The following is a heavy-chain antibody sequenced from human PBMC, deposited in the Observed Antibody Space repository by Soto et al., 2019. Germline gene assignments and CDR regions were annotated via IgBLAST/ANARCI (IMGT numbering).Heavy chain of an antibody. D-gene: IGHD3-16*01. Sequence: PGGSLRLSCAASGFTFSDRYMDWVRQAPGKGLEWVGRTKNKANSYTTEYAASVKGRFTISRVYSRDSVYLQMNSLKTDDTAVYYCTIEGAYPGPDFDYWGQGTLVTVSS. CDR1: GFTFSDRY. CDR3: TIEGAYPGPDFDY. V-gene: IGHV3-72*01. J-gene: IGHJ4*02. CDR2: TKNKANSYTT.